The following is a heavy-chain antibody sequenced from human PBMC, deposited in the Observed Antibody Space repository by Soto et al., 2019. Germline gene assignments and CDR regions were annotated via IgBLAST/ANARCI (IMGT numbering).Heavy chain of an antibody. V-gene: IGHV4-34*01. CDR3: VRGPYNYNSRYFDY. D-gene: IGHD1-1*01. Sequence: SETLSLTCTVSGGSFSGYFWTWIRQPPGKGLEWLAEINHSGITNYNPSVESRVSMSVDTSKNQFSLRLYSVTAADTAVYYCVRGPYNYNSRYFDYWGQGTLITVSS. J-gene: IGHJ4*02. CDR2: INHSGIT. CDR1: GGSFSGYF.